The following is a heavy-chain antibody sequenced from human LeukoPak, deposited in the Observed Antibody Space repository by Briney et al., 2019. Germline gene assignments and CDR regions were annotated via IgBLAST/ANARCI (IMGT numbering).Heavy chain of an antibody. V-gene: IGHV3-21*01. CDR2: ISSSSGYI. Sequence: GGSLRLSCAASGFTFSSYSMNWVRQAPGKGLEWVSSISSSSGYIYYADSVKGRFTISRDNAKNSLYLQMNSLRAEDTAVYYCARSGVRDCGGDCYDWFDPWGQGTLVTVSS. CDR1: GFTFSSYS. D-gene: IGHD2-21*02. J-gene: IGHJ5*02. CDR3: ARSGVRDCGGDCYDWFDP.